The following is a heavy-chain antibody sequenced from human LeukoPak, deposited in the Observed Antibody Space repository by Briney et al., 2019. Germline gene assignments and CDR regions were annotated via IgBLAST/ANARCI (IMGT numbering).Heavy chain of an antibody. V-gene: IGHV3-23*01. Sequence: GGSLRLSCAASGFTFSTYTMSWVRQAPGKGLEWVSAISGSGGSTYYADSVKGRFTISRDNSKNTLYLQMNSLRAEDTAVYCCAKVPAAAGATRAPLDYWGQGTLVTVSS. J-gene: IGHJ4*02. CDR2: ISGSGGST. CDR1: GFTFSTYT. D-gene: IGHD6-13*01. CDR3: AKVPAAAGATRAPLDY.